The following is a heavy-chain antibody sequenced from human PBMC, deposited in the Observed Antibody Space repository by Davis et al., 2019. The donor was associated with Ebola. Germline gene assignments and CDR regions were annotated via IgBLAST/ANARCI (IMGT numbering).Heavy chain of an antibody. D-gene: IGHD6-19*01. CDR1: GFTLSNFA. J-gene: IGHJ4*02. CDR3: ATTPQYSSGQNKPFDY. V-gene: IGHV3-30-3*01. Sequence: PGGSLRLSCVASGFTLSNFAMHWVRQAPGKGLEWVAVISYDGSDEYYADSVKGRFIISRDNSKNTLYLQMNSLRAEDTAVYYCATTPQYSSGQNKPFDYWGQGTLVTVSS. CDR2: ISYDGSDE.